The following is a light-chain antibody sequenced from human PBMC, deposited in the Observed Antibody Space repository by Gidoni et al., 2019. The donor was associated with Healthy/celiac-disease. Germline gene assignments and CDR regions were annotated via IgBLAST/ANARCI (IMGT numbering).Light chain of an antibody. V-gene: IGLV3-1*01. CDR1: KLVDKY. CDR2: QDS. J-gene: IGLJ1*01. CDR3: QAWDSNSNYV. Sequence: SYELTQPPSVSVSPGQTASITCSGDKLVDKYACWYQQKPGQSPVLVIYQDSKRPSGIPERFSGSNSGNTATLTISGTQAMDEADYYCQAWDSNSNYVFGTGTKVTVL.